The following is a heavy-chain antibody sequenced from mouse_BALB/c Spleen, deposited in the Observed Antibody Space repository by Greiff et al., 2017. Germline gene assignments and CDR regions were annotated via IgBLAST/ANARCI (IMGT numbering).Heavy chain of an antibody. CDR3: ARTTTDYWYFDV. CDR1: GYSITSDYA. Sequence: EVQRVESGPGLVKPSQSLSLTCTVTGYSITSDYAWNWIRQFPGNKLEWMGYISYSGSTSYNPSLKSRISITRDTSKNQFFLQLNSVTTEDTATYYCARTTTDYWYFDVWGAGTTVTVSS. D-gene: IGHD1-1*01. J-gene: IGHJ1*01. CDR2: ISYSGST. V-gene: IGHV3-2*02.